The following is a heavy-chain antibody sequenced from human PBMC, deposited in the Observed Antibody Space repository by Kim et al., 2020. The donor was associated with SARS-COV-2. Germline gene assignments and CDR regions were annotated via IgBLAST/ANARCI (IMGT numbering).Heavy chain of an antibody. Sequence: SETLSLTCTFSGGSISSRSYYWGWIRQPPGNGLELLFLIYSILIPSSTPSLPILFTLSFDTSQHPFSLHLRSVTAAAPAVYYCARHGDWFDPWGQGTLVTVSS. J-gene: IGHJ5*02. CDR3: ARHGDWFDP. V-gene: IGHV4-39*01. CDR2: IYSILIP. D-gene: IGHD3-3*01. CDR1: GGSISSRSYY.